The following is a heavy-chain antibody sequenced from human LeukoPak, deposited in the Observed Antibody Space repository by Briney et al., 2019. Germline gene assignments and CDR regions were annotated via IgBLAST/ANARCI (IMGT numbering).Heavy chain of an antibody. J-gene: IGHJ4*02. CDR3: AKFEGLCGSANTCYHFDC. D-gene: IGHD2-2*01. V-gene: IGHV3-23*01. CDR2: LSGSGGST. Sequence: PGVSLRLSCDASGFTFSTYAMSWVRQAPGEGLEWVSGLSGSGGSTWYADSVKGRFTIPRDNSKNTVYPHMNSLRAEDTAVYYCAKFEGLCGSANTCYHFDCWGQETLVTVSS. CDR1: GFTFSTYA.